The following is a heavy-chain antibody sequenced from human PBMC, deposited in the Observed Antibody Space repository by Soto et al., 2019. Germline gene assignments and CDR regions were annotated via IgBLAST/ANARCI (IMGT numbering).Heavy chain of an antibody. CDR1: GGSITTGGRY. Sequence: QVRLQEWGPGLVKPSQTLSLKCSVSGGSITTGGRYWSWIRQLPGKGLEWIGDIYYSGNTYYNASFKSRVTISVVAAKNEFSLKLSSVTAADTAVDYCAQSLVLTGGGGFGIVGQGRLVTVSS. D-gene: IGHD3-9*01. V-gene: IGHV4-31*02. CDR2: IYYSGNT. J-gene: IGHJ3*02. CDR3: AQSLVLTGGGGFGI.